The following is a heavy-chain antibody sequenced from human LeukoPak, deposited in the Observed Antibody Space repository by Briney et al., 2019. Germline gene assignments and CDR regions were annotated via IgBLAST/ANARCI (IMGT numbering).Heavy chain of an antibody. Sequence: SVKVSCKASGGTFSSYAISWVRQAPGQGLEWMGGIIPIFGIANYAQKFQGRVTITADESTSTAYMELSSLRSEDTAIYYCAKLATSDTGETYWGQGTLVTVSS. CDR2: IIPIFGIA. CDR1: GGTFSSYA. D-gene: IGHD3-16*01. J-gene: IGHJ4*02. V-gene: IGHV1-69*01. CDR3: AKLATSDTGETY.